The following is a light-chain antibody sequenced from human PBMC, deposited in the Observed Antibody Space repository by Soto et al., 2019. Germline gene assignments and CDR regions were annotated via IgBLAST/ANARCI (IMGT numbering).Light chain of an antibody. J-gene: IGLJ1*01. CDR3: AAWDDRLNGRV. CDR2: SNN. CDR1: SSNIGSNT. V-gene: IGLV1-44*01. Sequence: QSVLTQPPSTSGTPGQRITISCSGGSSNIGSNTGNWYQQLPGTAPKLLIYSNNQRPSGVPERFSGSKSGTSVSLAISGLQSEDEADYYCAAWDDRLNGRVFGTGTKLTVL.